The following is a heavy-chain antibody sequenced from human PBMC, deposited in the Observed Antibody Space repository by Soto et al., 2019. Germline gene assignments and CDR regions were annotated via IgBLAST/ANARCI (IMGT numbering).Heavy chain of an antibody. J-gene: IGHJ6*02. V-gene: IGHV1-69*13. CDR3: ARGRLWFGEGPYRSNYYNYGMDV. D-gene: IGHD3-10*01. Sequence: SVKVACKASGGTLSSYAVGWVRQAPGQGLEWMGGIIPIFGTANYAQKFQGRVTITADESTSTAYMELSSLRCEDTAVYYCARGRLWFGEGPYRSNYYNYGMDVCGQGTTVTVSS. CDR1: GGTLSSYA. CDR2: IIPIFGTA.